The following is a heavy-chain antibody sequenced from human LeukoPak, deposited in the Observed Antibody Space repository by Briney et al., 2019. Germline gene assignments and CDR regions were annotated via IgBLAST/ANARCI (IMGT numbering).Heavy chain of an antibody. D-gene: IGHD6-19*01. CDR3: ARGSGWYVPPDY. V-gene: IGHV4-39*07. CDR1: GGSISSSSYY. CDR2: IYYSGST. J-gene: IGHJ4*02. Sequence: PSETLSLTCTVSGGSISSSSYYWGWIRQPPGKGLEWIGSIYYSGSTYYNPSLKSRVTISVDTSKNQFSLKLSSVTAADTAVYYCARGSGWYVPPDYWGQGTLVTVSS.